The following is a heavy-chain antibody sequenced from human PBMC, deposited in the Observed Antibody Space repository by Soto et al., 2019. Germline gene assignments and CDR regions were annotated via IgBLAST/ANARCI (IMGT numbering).Heavy chain of an antibody. CDR2: ISWDGGST. V-gene: IGHV3-43D*04. CDR1: GCTFDDYA. D-gene: IGHD6-19*01. Sequence: GGSLRLSCAGSGCTFDDYAMHWVRQAPGKGLEWVSLISWDGGSTYYADSVKGRFTISRDNTKNSLYLQMNSLRAEDTALYYCAKAPAVAGTSDIQHWGQGTLVTVSS. J-gene: IGHJ1*01. CDR3: AKAPAVAGTSDIQH.